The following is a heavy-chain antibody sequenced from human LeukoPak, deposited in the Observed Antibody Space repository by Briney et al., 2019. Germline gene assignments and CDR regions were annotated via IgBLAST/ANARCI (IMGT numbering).Heavy chain of an antibody. Sequence: SETLSLTCTVSGGSISSYYWSWIRQPPGKGLEWIGYIYYSGSTNYNPSPKSRVTISVDTSKNQFSLKLSSVTAADTAVYYCARMGYSPLGYFDYWGQGTLVTVSS. J-gene: IGHJ4*02. V-gene: IGHV4-59*01. CDR2: IYYSGST. CDR3: ARMGYSPLGYFDY. CDR1: GGSISSYY. D-gene: IGHD5-18*01.